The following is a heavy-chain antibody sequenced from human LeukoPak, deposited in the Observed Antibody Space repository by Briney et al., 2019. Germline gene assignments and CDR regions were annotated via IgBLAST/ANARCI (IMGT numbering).Heavy chain of an antibody. CDR1: GFTFSDYY. CDR3: ARDIRDGYNYFVY. CDR2: ISSSGSTI. Sequence: GGSLRISCAASGFTFSDYYMSWIRQAPGKGLEWVSYISSSGSTIYYADSVKGRFTISRDNAKNSLYLQMNSLRAEDTAVYYCARDIRDGYNYFVYWGQGTLVTVSS. V-gene: IGHV3-11*01. J-gene: IGHJ4*02. D-gene: IGHD5-24*01.